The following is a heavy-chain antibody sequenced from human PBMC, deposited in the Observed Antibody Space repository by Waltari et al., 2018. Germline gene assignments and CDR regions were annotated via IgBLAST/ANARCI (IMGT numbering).Heavy chain of an antibody. CDR1: GDSFTSYW. CDR2: TSPGDPST. J-gene: IGHJ5*02. V-gene: IGHV5-51*01. CDR3: ARLASSSWSRGWLDP. D-gene: IGHD6-13*01. Sequence: EVQLVQSGAEVKKPGESLKISCKGSGDSFTSYWIGWVRQRPGKGLDWMVVTSPGDPSTGYSPSFQGQVTIAADKSISTAYLQWSSLKASDTAMYYCARLASSSWSRGWLDPWGQGTLVTVSS.